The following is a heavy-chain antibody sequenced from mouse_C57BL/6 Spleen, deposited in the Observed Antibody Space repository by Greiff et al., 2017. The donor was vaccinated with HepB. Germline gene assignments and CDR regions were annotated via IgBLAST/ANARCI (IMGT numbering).Heavy chain of an antibody. CDR3: ARIYYGNYTPYIDY. V-gene: IGHV1-64*01. J-gene: IGHJ2*01. CDR2: IHPNSGST. CDR1: GYTFTSYW. Sequence: QVQLKQPGAELVKPGASVKLSCKASGYTFTSYWMHWVKQRPGQGLEWIGMIHPNSGSTNYNEKFKSKATLTVDKSSSTAYMQLSSLTSEDSAVYYCARIYYGNYTPYIDYWGQGTTLTVSS. D-gene: IGHD2-1*01.